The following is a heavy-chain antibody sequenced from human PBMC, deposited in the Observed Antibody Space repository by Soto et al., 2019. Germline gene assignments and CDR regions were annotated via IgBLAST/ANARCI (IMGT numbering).Heavy chain of an antibody. D-gene: IGHD3-22*01. J-gene: IGHJ3*02. CDR1: GGTFSSYA. CDR3: ARDSTYYYDSSGYGAHAFDI. V-gene: IGHV1-69*12. Sequence: QVQLVQSGAEVKKPGSSVKVSCKASGGTFSSYAISWVRQAPGQGLEWMGGIIPIFGTANYAQKFQGRVTITADESTSTAYMELSSLRSEDTAVYYCARDSTYYYDSSGYGAHAFDIWGQGTMVTVSS. CDR2: IIPIFGTA.